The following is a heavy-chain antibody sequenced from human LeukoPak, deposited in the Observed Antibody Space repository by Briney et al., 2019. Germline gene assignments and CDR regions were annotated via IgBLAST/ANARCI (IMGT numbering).Heavy chain of an antibody. CDR2: ISYIGST. D-gene: IGHD4-17*01. CDR3: ARDLVTVTKGFDI. CDR1: DDSFSSHY. J-gene: IGHJ3*02. V-gene: IGHV4-59*11. Sequence: PSETLSLTCAVSDDSFSSHYWTWIRQPPGKGLEWIGYISYIGSTNYNPSLKSRVTISIDTSKNEFSLKLTSVPAADTAVYYYARDLVTVTKGFDIWGQGTMVTVSS.